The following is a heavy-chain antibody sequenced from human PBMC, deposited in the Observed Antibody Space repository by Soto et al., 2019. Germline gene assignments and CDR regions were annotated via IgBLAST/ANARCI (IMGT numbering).Heavy chain of an antibody. CDR2: SIPMLGMS. CDR3: ATNYGSGSAHFDY. J-gene: IGHJ4*02. V-gene: IGHV1-69*02. CDR1: GGTFSSYT. D-gene: IGHD3-10*01. Sequence: QVQLVQSGPKVKKPGSSVRVSCTASGGTFSSYTINWVRQVPGQGPEWMGRSIPMLGMSNYAQKFQGRVMMIADKSTNTVYMELSSLRSEDTAIYYCATNYGSGSAHFDYWGQGTLVTVSS.